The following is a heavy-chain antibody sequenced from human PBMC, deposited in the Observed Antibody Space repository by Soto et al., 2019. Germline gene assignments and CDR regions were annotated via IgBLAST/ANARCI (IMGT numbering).Heavy chain of an antibody. V-gene: IGHV3-11*01. CDR2: ISSNGVSM. CDR1: GFTFSDYY. J-gene: IGHJ2*01. CDR3: ARGGYSSSWYTVLYWYFDL. D-gene: IGHD6-13*01. Sequence: GGSLRLSCVASGFTFSDYYMTWIRQAPGKGLEWVSYISSNGVSMYYGDSVKGRFTISRDDAENSLHLQMNSLRAEDTAVYYCARGGYSSSWYTVLYWYFDLWGRGTMVTVSS.